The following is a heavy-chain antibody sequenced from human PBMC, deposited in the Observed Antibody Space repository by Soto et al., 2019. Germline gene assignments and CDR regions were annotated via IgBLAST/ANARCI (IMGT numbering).Heavy chain of an antibody. J-gene: IGHJ6*03. CDR3: TTLPQRIGTYYYYYYTDV. V-gene: IGHV3-15*01. CDR2: IRSEADGGTT. Sequence: EVQLVESGGGLVKPGGSLRLSCAASGFAFSDAWMGWVRLAPGKGLEWVGRIRSEADGGTTDYAAPVRTRFTISRDDSERTLYLQMNSLKTEYTAVYYCTTLPQRIGTYYYYYYTDVWVKGTTVTVSS. D-gene: IGHD1-26*01. CDR1: GFAFSDAW.